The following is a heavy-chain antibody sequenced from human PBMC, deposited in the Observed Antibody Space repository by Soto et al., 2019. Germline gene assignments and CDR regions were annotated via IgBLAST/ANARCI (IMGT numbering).Heavy chain of an antibody. CDR2: ISSSGSTT. CDR3: ASGYYDFWSGYYPTFDY. V-gene: IGHV3-23*01. J-gene: IGHJ4*02. CDR1: GFTFSSYG. Sequence: GGSLRLSCAASGFTFSSYGMSWVRQAPGKGLEWVAAISSSGSTTYYADSVKGRFTISRDNSKNTLYLQMNSLRAEDTAVYYCASGYYDFWSGYYPTFDYWGQGTLVTVSS. D-gene: IGHD3-3*01.